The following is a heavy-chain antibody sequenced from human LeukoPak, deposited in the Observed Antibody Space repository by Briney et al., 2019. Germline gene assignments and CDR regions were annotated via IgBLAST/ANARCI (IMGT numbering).Heavy chain of an antibody. Sequence: SETLSLTCTVSGGSISSYYWSWIRQPPGKGLEWIGYIYYSGSTNYNPSLKSRVTISVDTSKNQFSLKLTSVTAADTAVYYCARDRSSWGYYFDYWGQGTLVTVSS. CDR3: ARDRSSWGYYFDY. CDR1: GGSISSYY. D-gene: IGHD2-2*01. J-gene: IGHJ4*02. V-gene: IGHV4-59*01. CDR2: IYYSGST.